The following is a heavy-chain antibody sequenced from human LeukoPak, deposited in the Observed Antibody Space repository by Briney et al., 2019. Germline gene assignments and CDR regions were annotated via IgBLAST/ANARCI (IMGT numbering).Heavy chain of an antibody. Sequence: GGSLRLSCAASGFTFSSYAMSWVRQAPGKGLEWVSAISGSGGSTYYADSVKGRFTISRDNSKNTLYLQMNSLRAEDTAVYYCAKEGAVAGTRSYYYYYYYMDVWGKGTTVTVSS. CDR1: GFTFSSYA. CDR3: AKEGAVAGTRSYYYYYYYMDV. J-gene: IGHJ6*03. V-gene: IGHV3-23*01. D-gene: IGHD6-19*01. CDR2: ISGSGGST.